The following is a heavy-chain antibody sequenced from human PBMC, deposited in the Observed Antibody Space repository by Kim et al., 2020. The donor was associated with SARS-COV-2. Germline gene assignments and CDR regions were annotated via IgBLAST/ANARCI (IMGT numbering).Heavy chain of an antibody. D-gene: IGHD6-19*01. Sequence: GKGRFTISRDNAKNSLYLQMNSLRAEDTAVYYCARVRGWYEIYYYYGMDVWGQGTTVTVSS. V-gene: IGHV3-48*03. J-gene: IGHJ6*02. CDR3: ARVRGWYEIYYYYGMDV.